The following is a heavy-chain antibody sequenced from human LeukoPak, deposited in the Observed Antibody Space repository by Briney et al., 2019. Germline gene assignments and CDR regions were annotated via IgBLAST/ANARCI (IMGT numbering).Heavy chain of an antibody. D-gene: IGHD3-22*01. Sequence: LSGGSLRLSCAASGFTFSSYGMNWVRQAPGKGLEWVSYISSSSSTIYYADSVKGRFTISRDNAKNSLYLQMNSLRAEDTAVYYCAREGGDSSGDYYFDYWGQGTLVTVSS. CDR1: GFTFSSYG. V-gene: IGHV3-48*01. CDR3: AREGGDSSGDYYFDY. CDR2: ISSSSSTI. J-gene: IGHJ4*02.